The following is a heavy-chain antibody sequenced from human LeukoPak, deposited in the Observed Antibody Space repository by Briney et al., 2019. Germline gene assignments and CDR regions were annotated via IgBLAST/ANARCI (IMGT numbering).Heavy chain of an antibody. CDR2: IKSKGDGGTT. Sequence: GGSLRLSCAASGFTFSNAWMNWVRQAPGKGLEWVGRIKSKGDGGTTDYAAPVKGRFTISREDSKNTPYLQMNSLKNEDTAVYYCTTDYGSGSYFSDYWGQGTLVTVSS. D-gene: IGHD3-10*01. J-gene: IGHJ4*02. V-gene: IGHV3-15*01. CDR1: GFTFSNAW. CDR3: TTDYGSGSYFSDY.